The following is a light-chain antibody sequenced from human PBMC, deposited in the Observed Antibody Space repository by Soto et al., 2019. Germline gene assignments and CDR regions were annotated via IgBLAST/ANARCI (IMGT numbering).Light chain of an antibody. CDR1: QIIGSW. CDR2: DAS. CDR3: QQYHSYWT. J-gene: IGKJ1*01. Sequence: IQMTQSPSTLSASVGDRVTITCRASQIIGSWLAWYQQRPGKAPNLLIYDASNLESGVPSRFSGSGSGTEFTLTISSLQPDDFATYYCQQYHSYWTFGQGTKVDIK. V-gene: IGKV1-5*01.